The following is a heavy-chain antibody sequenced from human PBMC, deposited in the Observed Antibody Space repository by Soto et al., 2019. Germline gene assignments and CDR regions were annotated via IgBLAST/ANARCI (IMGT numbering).Heavy chain of an antibody. CDR3: ARGANYDFWSGYYNDYYYGMDV. CDR1: GFTFSSYD. J-gene: IGHJ6*02. Sequence: GSLRLSCAASGFTFSSYDMHWVRQATGKGLEWVSAIGTAGDTYYPGSVKGRFTISRENAKNPLYLQMNSLRAEDTAVYYCARGANYDFWSGYYNDYYYGMDVWGQGTTVTVSS. V-gene: IGHV3-13*01. CDR2: IGTAGDT. D-gene: IGHD3-3*01.